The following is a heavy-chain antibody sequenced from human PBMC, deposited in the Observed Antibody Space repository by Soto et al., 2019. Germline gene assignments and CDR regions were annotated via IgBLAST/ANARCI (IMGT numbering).Heavy chain of an antibody. CDR2: ISSSGSTI. Sequence: GSLRLSCAASGFTFSDYYMSWIRQAPGKGLEWVSYISSSGSTIYYADSVKGRFTISRDNAKNSLYLQMNSLRAEDTAVYYCAGINYYDSSGRDYWGQGTLVTVSS. CDR1: GFTFSDYY. J-gene: IGHJ4*02. D-gene: IGHD3-22*01. V-gene: IGHV3-11*01. CDR3: AGINYYDSSGRDY.